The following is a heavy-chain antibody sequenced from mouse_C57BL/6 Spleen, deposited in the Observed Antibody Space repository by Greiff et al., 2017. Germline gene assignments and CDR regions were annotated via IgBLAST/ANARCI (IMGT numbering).Heavy chain of an antibody. CDR3: ARYDYDVKYAMDY. Sequence: EVQLVESGGGLVKPGGSLKLSCAASGFTFSSYAMSWVRQTPEKRLEWVATISDGGSYTYYPDNVKGRFTISRDNAKNNLYLQMSHLKSEDTAMYYCARYDYDVKYAMDYWGQGTSVTVSS. V-gene: IGHV5-4*01. CDR1: GFTFSSYA. J-gene: IGHJ4*01. CDR2: ISDGGSYT. D-gene: IGHD2-4*01.